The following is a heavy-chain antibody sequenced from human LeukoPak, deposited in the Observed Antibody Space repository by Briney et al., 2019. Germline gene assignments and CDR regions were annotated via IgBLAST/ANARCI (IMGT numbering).Heavy chain of an antibody. CDR1: RGSFSGYY. Sequence: PSETLSLTCAVYRGSFSGYYWSWIRQPPGKGLEWIGEINHSGSTNYNPSLKSRVTISVDTSKNQFSLKLSSVTAADTAVYYCATSIAARSKFDYWGQGTLVTVSS. V-gene: IGHV4-34*01. J-gene: IGHJ4*02. D-gene: IGHD6-6*01. CDR2: INHSGST. CDR3: ATSIAARSKFDY.